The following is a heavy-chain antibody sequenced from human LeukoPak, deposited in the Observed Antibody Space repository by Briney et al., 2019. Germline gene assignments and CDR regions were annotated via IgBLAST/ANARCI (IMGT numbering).Heavy chain of an antibody. CDR1: GFTVSSNY. V-gene: IGHV3-66*02. CDR2: IYSGGST. D-gene: IGHD3-3*01. CDR3: ASTYDFWSGYYLDY. Sequence: PGGSLRLSCAASGFTVSSNYMSWVRQAPGRWLEWVSVIYSGGSTYYADSVKGRFTISRDNSKNTLYLQMNSLRAEDTAVYYCASTYDFWSGYYLDYWGQGTLVTVSS. J-gene: IGHJ4*02.